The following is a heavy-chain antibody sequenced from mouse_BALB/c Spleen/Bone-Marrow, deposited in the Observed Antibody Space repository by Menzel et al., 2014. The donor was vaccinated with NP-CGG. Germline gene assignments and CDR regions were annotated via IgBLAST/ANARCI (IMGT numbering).Heavy chain of an antibody. CDR3: ARSADRCFEV. CDR1: GNSITSDYG. V-gene: IGHV3-2*02. J-gene: IGHJ1*01. Sequence: VQLQQSGPGLVKPSQPLSLTCTVTGNSITSDYGWNWIRQFPGNKLEWVGYIRYSGSTSYNPSLKSRISITRDTSKNQIFLQVNSVTTEDTATYYCARSADRCFEVWGAGTTVTVSA. CDR2: IRYSGST.